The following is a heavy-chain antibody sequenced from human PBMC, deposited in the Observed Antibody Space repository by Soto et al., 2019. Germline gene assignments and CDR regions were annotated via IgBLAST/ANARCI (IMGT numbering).Heavy chain of an antibody. V-gene: IGHV1-69*12. D-gene: IGHD3-22*01. Sequence: QVQLVQSGAKVKKPGSSVKVSCKASGGTFSSYAISWVRQAPGQGLEWMGGIIPIFGTANYAQKFQGRVTITADESTSTAYMELSSLRSEDTAVYYCARSGTYYYDSSGYYGLDPWGQGTLVTVSS. CDR3: ARSGTYYYDSSGYYGLDP. J-gene: IGHJ5*02. CDR1: GGTFSSYA. CDR2: IIPIFGTA.